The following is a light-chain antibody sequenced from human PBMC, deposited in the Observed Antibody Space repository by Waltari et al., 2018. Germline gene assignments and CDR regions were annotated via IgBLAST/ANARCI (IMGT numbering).Light chain of an antibody. J-gene: IGKJ4*01. Sequence: DIQMTQSPSSLPASVGDRVTITCRSSQSISNYLNWYQHKPGEAPKLLVYVASNLQRGVPSRFSGSGSETDFTLTISSLQLEDFATYYCQQSYNAPYTFGGGTKVEI. CDR3: QQSYNAPYT. CDR1: QSISNY. V-gene: IGKV1-39*01. CDR2: VAS.